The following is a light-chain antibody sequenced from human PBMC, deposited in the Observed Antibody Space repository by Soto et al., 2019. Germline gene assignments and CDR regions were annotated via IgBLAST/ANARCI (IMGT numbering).Light chain of an antibody. V-gene: IGKV3-20*01. CDR1: QSVSSNY. CDR2: GAS. Sequence: EIGLTQSPGTLSLSPGERATLSCRASQSVSSNYLAWYQQKPGQAPRLLIYGASSRATGIPDRFSGSGSGTDLTLTISRLEPEDFAVYYCQQYGSSPRTFGQGTKVEIK. J-gene: IGKJ1*01. CDR3: QQYGSSPRT.